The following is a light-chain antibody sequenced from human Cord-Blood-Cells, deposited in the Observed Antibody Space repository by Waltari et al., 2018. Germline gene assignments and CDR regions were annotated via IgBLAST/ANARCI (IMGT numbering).Light chain of an antibody. V-gene: IGKV1-8*01. Sequence: AIRMTQSPSSLSASTGDRVTIPCRASQGISSYLAWYQQKPGKAPKLLIYAASTLQSGVPSRFSGSGSGTDFTLTISCLQSEDFATYYCQQYYSYPFTCGPGTKVDIK. J-gene: IGKJ3*01. CDR1: QGISSY. CDR3: QQYYSYPFT. CDR2: AAS.